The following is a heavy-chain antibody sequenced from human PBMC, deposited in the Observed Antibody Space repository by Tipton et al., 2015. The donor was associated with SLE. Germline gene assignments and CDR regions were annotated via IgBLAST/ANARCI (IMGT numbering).Heavy chain of an antibody. D-gene: IGHD6-19*01. CDR3: ARDRRIAVATYWYFDL. Sequence: TLSLTCTVSGGSISSGSYYWSWIRQPAGKGLEWIGYVYYSGSTNYNPSLKSRVTISVDTSKNQFSLKLSSVTAADTAVYYCARDRRIAVATYWYFDLWGRGTLVTVSS. CDR2: VYYSGST. CDR1: GGSISSGSYY. V-gene: IGHV4-61*10. J-gene: IGHJ2*01.